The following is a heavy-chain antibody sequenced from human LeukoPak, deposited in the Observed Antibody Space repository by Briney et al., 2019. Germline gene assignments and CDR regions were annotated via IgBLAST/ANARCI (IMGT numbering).Heavy chain of an antibody. Sequence: GGSLRLSCAASGFTFSSYEMNWVRQAPANGLETHSYLSSSGSTIYYADSVKGRFTISRDNAKNSLYLQMNSLRAEDTAVYYCARLPDLYCSSTSCYENFDYWGQGTLVTVSS. CDR3: ARLPDLYCSSTSCYENFDY. J-gene: IGHJ4*02. V-gene: IGHV3-48*03. CDR2: LSSSGSTI. D-gene: IGHD2-2*01. CDR1: GFTFSSYE.